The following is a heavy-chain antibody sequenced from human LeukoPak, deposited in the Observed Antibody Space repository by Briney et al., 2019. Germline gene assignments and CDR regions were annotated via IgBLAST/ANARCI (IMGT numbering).Heavy chain of an antibody. CDR2: ISSNGGST. CDR3: VRADSSGYYLP. D-gene: IGHD3-22*01. CDR1: GNYW. Sequence: GGSLRLSCAASGNYWMHWVRQAPGKGLEYVSAISSNGGSTYYADSVKGRFTISRDNSKNTLYLQMSSLRAEDTAVYYCVRADSSGYYLPWGQGTLVTVSS. V-gene: IGHV3-64D*06. J-gene: IGHJ5*02.